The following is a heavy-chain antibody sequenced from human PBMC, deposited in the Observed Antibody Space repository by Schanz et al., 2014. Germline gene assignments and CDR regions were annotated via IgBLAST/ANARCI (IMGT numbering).Heavy chain of an antibody. D-gene: IGHD6-19*01. CDR2: MQPDSGKT. V-gene: IGHV1-8*01. J-gene: IGHJ4*02. CDR1: GYTFSNDD. CDR3: ARGGYSSGWYDRDIAHFDD. Sequence: QVQLVQSGAELRKPGTSVKVSCKTSGYTFSNDDINWVRQAIGQGPEWMGWMQPDSGKTHYAEKFQGRVAMTRDVSISTAYMELRSLRSDDTAVYYCARGGYSSGWYDRDIAHFDDWGQGTLVTVSS.